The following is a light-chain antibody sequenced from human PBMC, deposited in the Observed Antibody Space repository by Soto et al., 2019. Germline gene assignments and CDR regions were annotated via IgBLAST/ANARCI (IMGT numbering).Light chain of an antibody. CDR2: TAS. V-gene: IGKV1-9*01. CDR1: QGISSY. Sequence: DIQLTQSPSFLSASVGDRVTITCRASQGISSYLAWYQQKPGKAPKLLIYTASTLQSGVTSRFSGSGSGTEFTLTISSLQPEDCATYYCQQLNSYPYTFGQGTKLEIK. CDR3: QQLNSYPYT. J-gene: IGKJ2*01.